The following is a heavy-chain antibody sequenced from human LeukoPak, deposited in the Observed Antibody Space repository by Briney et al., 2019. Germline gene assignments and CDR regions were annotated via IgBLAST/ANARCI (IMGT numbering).Heavy chain of an antibody. CDR2: INPNSGGT. V-gene: IGHV1-2*02. D-gene: IGHD3-10*01. Sequence: GGSLRLSCAASGFTFSSYGMHWVRQAPGQGLEWMGWINPNSGGTNYAQKFQGRVTMTRDTSISTAYMELSRLRSDDTAVYYCARVWFGESSGDFDYWGQGTLVTVSS. CDR3: ARVWFGESSGDFDY. CDR1: GFTFSSYG. J-gene: IGHJ4*02.